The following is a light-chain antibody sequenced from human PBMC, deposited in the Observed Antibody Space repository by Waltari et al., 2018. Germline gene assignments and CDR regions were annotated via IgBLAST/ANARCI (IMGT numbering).Light chain of an antibody. V-gene: IGKV6-21*02. CDR1: QSIGGS. CDR3: HQSNILPRT. J-gene: IGKJ2*01. CDR2: YAS. Sequence: EIVLTQSPDFQSVTPKENVPITCRASQSIGGSLHWYQQKPDQSPRLLVKYASQSISGVPSRFSGSGYGTDFTLTINSLETEDAATYYCHQSNILPRTFGRGTKLEIK.